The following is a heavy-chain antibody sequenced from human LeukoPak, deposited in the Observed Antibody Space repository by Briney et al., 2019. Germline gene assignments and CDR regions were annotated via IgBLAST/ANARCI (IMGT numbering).Heavy chain of an antibody. CDR2: ISGLNGNT. Sequence: ASVKVSCKASGYTFASHGFSWVRQAPGQGLEWLGWISGLNGNTKYAQKFQDRVTMTTDTSTNTAHMELRSLSSDDTAVYYCARWGSSNWWEHLGDYWGQGTLVTVSS. CDR1: GYTFASHG. D-gene: IGHD2-8*02. J-gene: IGHJ4*02. CDR3: ARWGSSNWWEHLGDY. V-gene: IGHV1-18*01.